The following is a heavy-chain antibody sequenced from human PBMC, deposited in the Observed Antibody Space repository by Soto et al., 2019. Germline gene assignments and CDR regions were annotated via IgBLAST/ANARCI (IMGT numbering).Heavy chain of an antibody. J-gene: IGHJ6*03. Sequence: QLQLQESGPGLVKPSETLSLTCTVSGGSISSSSYYWGWIRQPPGKGLEWIGSIYYSGSTYYNPSLKSRVTISVDTSKNQFSLKLSSVTAADPAVYYCARGMPETGIYYYYYYMDVLGKGTTVTVSS. D-gene: IGHD7-27*01. CDR1: GGSISSSSYY. CDR3: ARGMPETGIYYYYYYMDV. CDR2: IYYSGST. V-gene: IGHV4-39*01.